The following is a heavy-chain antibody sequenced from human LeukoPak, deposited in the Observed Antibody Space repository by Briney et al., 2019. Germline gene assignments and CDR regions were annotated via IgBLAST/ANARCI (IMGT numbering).Heavy chain of an antibody. V-gene: IGHV3-7*01. CDR1: AFTFSSYW. CDR2: IREDGGVK. D-gene: IGHD3-10*01. J-gene: IGHJ4*02. CDR3: ARDEPGFGELLAH. Sequence: GGSLSLSCAGSAFTFSSYWMSWVRQAPGKGPEWVANIREDGGVKNYVDSLKGRFTISRDNAKNIVYLQMNSLRVDDTAIYFCARDEPGFGELLAHWGQGTSVTVSS.